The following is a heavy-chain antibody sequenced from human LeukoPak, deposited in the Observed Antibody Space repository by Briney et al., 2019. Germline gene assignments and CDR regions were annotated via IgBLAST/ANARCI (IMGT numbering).Heavy chain of an antibody. V-gene: IGHV1-3*03. CDR2: INAGNGDT. J-gene: IGHJ4*02. CDR3: ARDDYADRNRFDY. D-gene: IGHD4-17*01. Sequence: ASVKVSCKASGYTFTSYDINWVRQATGQGLEWMGWINAGNGDTKYSHEFHDRVTLTRDTSASTAYMELSSLRSDDMAIYYCARDDYADRNRFDYWGQGTLVTVSS. CDR1: GYTFTSYD.